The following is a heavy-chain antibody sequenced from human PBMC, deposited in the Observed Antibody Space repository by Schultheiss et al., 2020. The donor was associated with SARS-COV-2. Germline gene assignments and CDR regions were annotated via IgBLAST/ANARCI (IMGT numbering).Heavy chain of an antibody. CDR1: GGSISSGDYY. J-gene: IGHJ5*02. D-gene: IGHD2-2*01. Sequence: SETLSLTCTVSGGSISSGDYYWNWIRQHPGKGLEWIGYIYYSGSTYYNPSLKSRVTISVDTSKNQFSLKLSSVTAADTAVYYCAARYCSSTSCAYNWFDPWGQGTLVTVSS. CDR2: IYYSGST. V-gene: IGHV4-31*03. CDR3: AARYCSSTSCAYNWFDP.